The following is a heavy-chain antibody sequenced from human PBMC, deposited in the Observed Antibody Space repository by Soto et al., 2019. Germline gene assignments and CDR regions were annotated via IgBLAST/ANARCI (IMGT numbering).Heavy chain of an antibody. V-gene: IGHV1-18*01. Sequence: QVQLVQSGAEVKKPGASVKVSCKASGYTFTSYGISWVRQAPGQGLEWMGWISAYNGNTNYAQKLQGKVTMTTDTSTSTAYMDLRRLRADDTAVYHRVAAARPHYFDYWGQGTLVTVSS. CDR1: GYTFTSYG. CDR2: ISAYNGNT. J-gene: IGHJ4*02. CDR3: VAAARPHYFDY. D-gene: IGHD2-15*01.